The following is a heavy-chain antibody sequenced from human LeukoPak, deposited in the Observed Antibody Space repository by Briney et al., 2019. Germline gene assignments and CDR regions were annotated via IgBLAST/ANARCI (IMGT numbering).Heavy chain of an antibody. Sequence: GGSLRLSCAASGFTFSSYGMHWVRQAPGKGLEWVAFIRYDGSNKYYADSVKGRFTISRDNSKNTLYLQMNSLRAEDTAVYYCAKGGREWGGPIDYWGQGTLVTVSS. J-gene: IGHJ4*02. D-gene: IGHD1-26*01. CDR2: IRYDGSNK. V-gene: IGHV3-30*02. CDR3: AKGGREWGGPIDY. CDR1: GFTFSSYG.